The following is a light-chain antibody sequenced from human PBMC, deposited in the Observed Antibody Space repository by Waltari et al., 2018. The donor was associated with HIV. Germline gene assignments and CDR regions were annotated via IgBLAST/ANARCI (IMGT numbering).Light chain of an antibody. CDR3: SSFTSSSSPVQ. CDR1: ISAVGGCDF. V-gene: IGLV2-14*01. J-gene: IGLJ2*01. CDR2: EVS. Sequence: QSALTQPASVSGSPGPSITLSCTGTISAVGGCDFVPWYQRHPGNAPKLLIYEVSKRPSGVSNRFSGSKSGNTASLTISGLQAEDEADYYCSSFTSSSSPVQFGGGTKLTVL.